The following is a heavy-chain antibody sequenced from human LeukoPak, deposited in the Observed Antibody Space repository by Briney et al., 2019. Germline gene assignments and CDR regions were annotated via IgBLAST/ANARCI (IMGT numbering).Heavy chain of an antibody. CDR2: ISGSGHST. V-gene: IGHV3-23*01. Sequence: GGSLRLSCGASGFTFSSYAMSWVRQAPGKGLEWVSGISGSGHSTYYADSVKGWFTISRGNSKNTLYLQMNSLGAEDTAVYYCAKDLSGNDYWGQGTLVTVSS. J-gene: IGHJ4*02. CDR1: GFTFSSYA. CDR3: AKDLSGNDY.